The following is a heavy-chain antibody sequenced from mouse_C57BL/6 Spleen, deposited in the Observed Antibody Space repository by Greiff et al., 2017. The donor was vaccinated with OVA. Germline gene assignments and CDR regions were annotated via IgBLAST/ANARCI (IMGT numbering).Heavy chain of an antibody. Sequence: EVMLVESGGGLVQPGGSMKLSCVASGFTFSNYWMNWVRQSPEKGLEWVAQIRLKSDNYATHYAESVKGRFTISRDDSKSSVYLQMNNLRAEDTGIYYCTEGDYGSSYLDYWGQGTTLTVSS. D-gene: IGHD1-1*01. CDR3: TEGDYGSSYLDY. CDR1: GFTFSNYW. CDR2: IRLKSDNYAT. V-gene: IGHV6-3*01. J-gene: IGHJ2*01.